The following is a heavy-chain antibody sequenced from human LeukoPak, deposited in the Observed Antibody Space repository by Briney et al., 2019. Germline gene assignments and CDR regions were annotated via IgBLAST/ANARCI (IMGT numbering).Heavy chain of an antibody. CDR1: GGTFISYA. V-gene: IGHV1-69*04. J-gene: IGHJ4*02. CDR3: ARDTGYFDY. CDR2: IISILGIA. Sequence: SVKVSCKASGGTFISYAISWVRQAPGQGLEWMGRIISILGIANYAQKFQGRVTITADKSTSTAYMELSSLRSEDTAVYYCARDTGYFDYWGQGTLVTVSS.